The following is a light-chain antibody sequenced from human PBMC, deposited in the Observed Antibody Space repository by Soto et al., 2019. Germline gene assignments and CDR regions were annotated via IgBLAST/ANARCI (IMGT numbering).Light chain of an antibody. Sequence: DIVMTQSPDSLAVSLGERATINCKSSQSVLYSSNNKNNLAWYQQKPGQAPRLLIYGASSRATGIPDRFSGSGSGTDFTLTVSSLQPEDFATYYCQQFDDYPFTFGPGTKVDIK. CDR2: GAS. V-gene: IGKV4-1*01. J-gene: IGKJ3*01. CDR3: QQFDDYPFT. CDR1: QSVLYSSNNKNN.